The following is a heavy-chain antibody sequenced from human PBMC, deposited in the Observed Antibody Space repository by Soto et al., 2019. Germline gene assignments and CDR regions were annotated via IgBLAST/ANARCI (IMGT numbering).Heavy chain of an antibody. CDR3: ARSANTYGSPFDY. J-gene: IGHJ4*02. D-gene: IGHD3-10*01. V-gene: IGHV3-66*01. CDR1: GFTVGNNY. CDR2: IHRGGST. Sequence: GSLRLSCAASGFTVGNNYMSWVRQAPGKGLEWVSIIHRGGSTSYADSVKGRFTISRDSSKNILYLQINGLTADDTAVYYCARSANTYGSPFDYWGQGALVTVSS.